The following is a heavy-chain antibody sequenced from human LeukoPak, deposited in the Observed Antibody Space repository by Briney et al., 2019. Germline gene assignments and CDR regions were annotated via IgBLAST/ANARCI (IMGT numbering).Heavy chain of an antibody. Sequence: PSETLSLTCTVSGGSISSYYWSWIRQPPGKGPEWIGYIYYSGSTNYNPSLKSRVTISVDTSKNQFSLKLSSVTAADTAVYYCARVRSAGYFDYWGQGTLVTVSS. D-gene: IGHD1-26*01. V-gene: IGHV4-59*01. CDR1: GGSISSYY. CDR2: IYYSGST. J-gene: IGHJ4*02. CDR3: ARVRSAGYFDY.